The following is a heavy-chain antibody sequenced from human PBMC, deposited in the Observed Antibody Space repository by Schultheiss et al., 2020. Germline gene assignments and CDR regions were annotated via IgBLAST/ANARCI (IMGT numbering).Heavy chain of an antibody. V-gene: IGHV4-61*08. CDR3: ARGGGTVTTYNWFDP. CDR2: IYYSGST. J-gene: IGHJ5*02. Sequence: SETLSLTCTVSGGSISSGGYYWSWIRQHPGKGLEWIGYIYYSGSTNYNPSLKSRVTISVDTSKNQFSLKLSSVTAADTAVYYCARGGGTVTTYNWFDPWGQGTLVTVSS. CDR1: GGSISSGGYY. D-gene: IGHD4-17*01.